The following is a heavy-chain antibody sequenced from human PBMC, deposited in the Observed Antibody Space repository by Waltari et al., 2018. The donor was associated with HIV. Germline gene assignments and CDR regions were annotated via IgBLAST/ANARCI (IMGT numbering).Heavy chain of an antibody. J-gene: IGHJ3*01. Sequence: EVQLVESGGGLVQPGGSLRLSCASSGFTFSSYSMNWVRQAPGKGLEWVSYISSRSSTIYYADSVKCRFTISRDNAKNSLYLQMNSLRAEDTAVYYCARGRLAAAGFWGQGTMVTVSS. D-gene: IGHD6-13*01. V-gene: IGHV3-48*01. CDR1: GFTFSSYS. CDR3: ARGRLAAAGF. CDR2: ISSRSSTI.